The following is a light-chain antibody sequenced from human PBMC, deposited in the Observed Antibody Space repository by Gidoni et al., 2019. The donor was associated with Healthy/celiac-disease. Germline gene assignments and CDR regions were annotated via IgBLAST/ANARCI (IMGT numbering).Light chain of an antibody. CDR2: AAS. J-gene: IGKJ1*01. V-gene: IGKV1-6*01. CDR3: LQDYNYPWT. Sequence: AILMTQSPSSLSASVGDRVTITCRASQGIRNDLGWYQQKPGKAPKLLIYAASSLQSGVPSRFSGSGSGTDFTLTSSSLHPEDFATYYCLQDYNYPWTFGQGTKVEIK. CDR1: QGIRND.